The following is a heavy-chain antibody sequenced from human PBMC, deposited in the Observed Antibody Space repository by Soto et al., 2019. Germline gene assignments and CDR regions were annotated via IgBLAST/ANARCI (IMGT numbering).Heavy chain of an antibody. Sequence: GESLKISCKASGYSFTHKWIAWVRQTPGKGLEWLGVIYPLDSFTKYSPSFEGQVTISVDTSKNQFSLKLSSVTAADTAVYYCARALVNYDILTGYKLGNWFDPWGQGTLVTVSS. V-gene: IGHV5-51*01. CDR2: IYPLDSFT. D-gene: IGHD3-9*01. CDR3: ARALVNYDILTGYKLGNWFDP. J-gene: IGHJ5*02. CDR1: GYSFTHKW.